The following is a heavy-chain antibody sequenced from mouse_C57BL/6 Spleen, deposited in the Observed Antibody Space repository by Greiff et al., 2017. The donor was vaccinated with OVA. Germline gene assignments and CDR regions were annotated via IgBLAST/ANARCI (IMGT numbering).Heavy chain of an antibody. CDR2: IYPGDGDT. J-gene: IGHJ1*03. CDR3: ARGSYSANWDWYFDV. Sequence: VQLQQSGAELVKPGASVKISCKASGYAFSSYWMNWVKQRPGKGLEWIGQIYPGDGDTNYNGKFKGKATLTADKSSSTADMQLSSLTSEDSAVYFCARGSYSANWDWYFDVWGTGTTVTVSS. D-gene: IGHD4-1*01. V-gene: IGHV1-80*01. CDR1: GYAFSSYW.